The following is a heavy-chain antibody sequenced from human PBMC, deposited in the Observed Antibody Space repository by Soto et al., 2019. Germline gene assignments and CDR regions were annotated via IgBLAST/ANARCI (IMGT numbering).Heavy chain of an antibody. D-gene: IGHD6-25*01. CDR2: ILNKATGGTT. CDR3: ATASTGFARYFDL. Sequence: EELLVESGGGLVKPGGSLRLSCAASGFTFSNAWMSWVRQAPGKGPEWVGRILNKATGGTTDYIAPIKGRFSISRDDSKNTLYLQMDSLKTEDTAGYYCATASTGFARYFDLWGRGTLVTVSS. V-gene: IGHV3-15*01. J-gene: IGHJ2*01. CDR1: GFTFSNAW.